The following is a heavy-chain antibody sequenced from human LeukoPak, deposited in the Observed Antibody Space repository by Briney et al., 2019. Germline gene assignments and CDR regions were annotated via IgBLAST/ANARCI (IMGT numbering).Heavy chain of an antibody. CDR3: ARGGRDYGSGSYRRTYFDY. CDR2: INHSGST. CDR1: GGSFSGYY. V-gene: IGHV4-34*01. Sequence: PSETLSLTCAVYGGSFSGYYWRWIRQPPGKGLEWIGDINHSGSTNYNPSLKSRVTISVDTSKNQFSLKLSSVTAADTAVYYCARGGRDYGSGSYRRTYFDYWGQGTLVTVSS. J-gene: IGHJ4*02. D-gene: IGHD3-10*01.